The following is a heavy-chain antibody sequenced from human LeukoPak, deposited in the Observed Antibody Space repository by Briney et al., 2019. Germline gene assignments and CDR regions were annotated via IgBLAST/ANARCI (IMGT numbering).Heavy chain of an antibody. D-gene: IGHD3-10*01. CDR1: GFTFSIYY. CDR3: EKRHSSGNTEEGSFDY. CDR2: ISRDESHK. J-gene: IGHJ4*02. V-gene: IGHV3-30*03. Sequence: GGSLRLSCPASGFTFSIYYMYWVRQPPGKGLEWVAVISRDESHKYYSDSVRGRFTISRDNSKDTLNLQMGSRRVDDTAVYVCEKRHSSGNTEEGSFDYWSQGNLVTVSS.